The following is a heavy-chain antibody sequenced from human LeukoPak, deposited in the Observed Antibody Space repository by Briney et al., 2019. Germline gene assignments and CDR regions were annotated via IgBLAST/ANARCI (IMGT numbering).Heavy chain of an antibody. V-gene: IGHV3-30*02. D-gene: IGHD2-2*01. CDR3: AKDSVVATARPYYLDS. CDR1: GFTFSTYG. J-gene: IGHJ4*02. CDR2: MSYDGSNK. Sequence: GGSLRLSCAASGFTFSTYGMYWVRQAPGKGLEWVAFMSYDGSNKYYEDSVKGRFTISRDTSKNTMYLQMDSLRHQDTSLYYCAKDSVVATARPYYLDSWGQGTLVTVSS.